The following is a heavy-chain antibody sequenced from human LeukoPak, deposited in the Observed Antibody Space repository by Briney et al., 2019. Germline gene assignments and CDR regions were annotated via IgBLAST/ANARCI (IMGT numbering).Heavy chain of an antibody. CDR1: GFTFSSYV. J-gene: IGHJ4*02. V-gene: IGHV3-30-3*01. CDR2: ISYDGSNK. CDR3: ARDRDRNFDY. Sequence: GGSLRLSCAASGFTFSSYVMHWVRQAPGKGLEWVAVISYDGSNKYYADSVKGRFTISRDNSKNTLYLQMNSLRAEDAAVYYCARDRDRNFDYWGQGTLVTVSS. D-gene: IGHD2-15*01.